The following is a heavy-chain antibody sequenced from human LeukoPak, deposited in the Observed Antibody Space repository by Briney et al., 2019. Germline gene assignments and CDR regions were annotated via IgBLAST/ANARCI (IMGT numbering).Heavy chain of an antibody. CDR1: GFTFSSYE. D-gene: IGHD6-13*01. J-gene: IGHJ4*02. CDR2: ISSSGNTI. Sequence: SGGSLRLSCAASGFTFSSYEMNWVSQAPGKGLEWVSYISSSGNTIYYADSVKGRFTISRDNAKNSLYLQMNSMRAEDTAVYYCAREYPIAAAGLWGQGTLATVSS. V-gene: IGHV3-48*03. CDR3: AREYPIAAAGL.